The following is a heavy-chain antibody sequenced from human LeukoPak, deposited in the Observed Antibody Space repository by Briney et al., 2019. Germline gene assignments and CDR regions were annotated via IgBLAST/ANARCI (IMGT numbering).Heavy chain of an antibody. CDR3: ARAQYYYDSSGYSYYFDY. CDR2: IYHSGST. Sequence: SGTLSLTCAVSGGSISSSYWWSWVRQPPGKGLEWIGGIYHSGSTTYNPSLKSPVTISVDKSRNQFSLNLSSVTAADTAVYYCARAQYYYDSSGYSYYFDYWGQGTLVTVSS. V-gene: IGHV4-4*02. J-gene: IGHJ4*02. CDR1: GGSISSSYW. D-gene: IGHD3-22*01.